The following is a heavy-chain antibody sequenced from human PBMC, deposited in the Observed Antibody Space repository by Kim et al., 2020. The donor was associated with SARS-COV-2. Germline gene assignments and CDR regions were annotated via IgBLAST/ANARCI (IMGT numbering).Heavy chain of an antibody. CDR3: ARGLDYYDSSGYYYFDY. Sequence: LKSRVTISVDTSKNQFSLKRSSVTAADTAVYYCARGLDYYDSSGYYYFDYWGQGTLVTVSS. V-gene: IGHV4-34*01. D-gene: IGHD3-22*01. J-gene: IGHJ4*02.